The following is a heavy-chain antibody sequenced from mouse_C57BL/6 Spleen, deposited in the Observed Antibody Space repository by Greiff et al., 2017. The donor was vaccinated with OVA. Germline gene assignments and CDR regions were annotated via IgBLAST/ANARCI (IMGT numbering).Heavy chain of an antibody. CDR3: AREGGLGNYDYFDY. CDR2: IYPGRGNT. D-gene: IGHD2-1*01. J-gene: IGHJ2*01. Sequence: QVQLQQSGPELVKPGASVKISCKASGYSFTSYYIHWVKQRPGQGLEWIGWIYPGRGNTKYNEKFKGKATLTADTSSSTAYMQLSSLTSEDSAVYYCAREGGLGNYDYFDYWGQGTTLTVSS. CDR1: GYSFTSYY. V-gene: IGHV1-66*01.